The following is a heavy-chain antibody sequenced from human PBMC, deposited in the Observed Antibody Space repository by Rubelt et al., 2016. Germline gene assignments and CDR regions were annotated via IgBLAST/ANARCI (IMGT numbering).Heavy chain of an antibody. D-gene: IGHD3-22*01. CDR1: GYTFTGYY. CDR3: ARDDSPYYYDSSGYYDY. Sequence: QVQLVQSGAEVKKPGASVKVSCKASGYTFTGYYMHWVRQAPGQGLEWMGWINPNSGGTNYAQKFQGWVTMTRDTSISTAYMERSRLRSDYTAVYYCARDDSPYYYDSSGYYDYWGQGTLVTVSS. CDR2: INPNSGGT. V-gene: IGHV1-2*04. J-gene: IGHJ4*02.